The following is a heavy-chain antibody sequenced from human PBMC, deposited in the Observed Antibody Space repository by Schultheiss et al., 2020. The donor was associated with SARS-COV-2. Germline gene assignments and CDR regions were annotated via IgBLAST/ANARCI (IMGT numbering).Heavy chain of an antibody. CDR1: GYTFTSYY. CDR3: ARNTAMVTGPRSGMDV. Sequence: ASVKVSCKASGYTFTSYYMHWVRQAPGQGLEWMGIINPSGGSTSYAQKFQGRVTITADKSTSTAYMELSSLRSEDTAVYYCARNTAMVTGPRSGMDVWGQGTTVTVSS. D-gene: IGHD5-18*01. J-gene: IGHJ6*02. CDR2: INPSGGST. V-gene: IGHV1-46*01.